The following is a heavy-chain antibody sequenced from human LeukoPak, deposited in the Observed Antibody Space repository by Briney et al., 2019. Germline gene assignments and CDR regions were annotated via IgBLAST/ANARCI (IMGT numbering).Heavy chain of an antibody. CDR2: IYYSGST. D-gene: IGHD1-26*01. CDR1: GGSISSYY. V-gene: IGHV4-59*01. J-gene: IGHJ4*02. Sequence: SETLSLTCTVSGGSISSYYWSWIRQPPGKGLEWIGYIYYSGSTNYNPSLKSRVTISVDTSKNQFSLKLSSVTAADTAVYYCARVDRYSGSYSYYFDYWGQGTLVTVSS. CDR3: ARVDRYSGSYSYYFDY.